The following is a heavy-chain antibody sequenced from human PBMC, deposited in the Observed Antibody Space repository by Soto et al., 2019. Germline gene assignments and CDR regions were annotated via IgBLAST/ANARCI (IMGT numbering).Heavy chain of an antibody. D-gene: IGHD3-22*01. V-gene: IGHV3-30*18. CDR2: ISYHGTTK. J-gene: IGHJ4*02. Sequence: PGGSLRLSCAASGFTFGSYGMHWVRQAPGKGLEWVAFISYHGTTKYYVDSVKGRFTISRDNSKNTLYLQMNSLRAEDTAVYYCAKLAYDASSSSSPHFCCWGQGTPVTVAS. CDR3: AKLAYDASSSSSPHFCC. CDR1: GFTFGSYG.